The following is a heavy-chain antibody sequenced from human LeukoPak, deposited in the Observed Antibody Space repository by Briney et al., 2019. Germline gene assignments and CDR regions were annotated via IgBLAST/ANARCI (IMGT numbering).Heavy chain of an antibody. CDR1: GGSISSYY. CDR3: ARVVYCSSTSCYPYYYYYYMDV. J-gene: IGHJ6*03. CDR2: IYYSGST. V-gene: IGHV4-59*01. D-gene: IGHD2-2*01. Sequence: SETLSLTCTVSGGSISSYYWSWIRQPPGKGLEWIGYIYYSGSTNYNPSLKSRVTISVDTSKNQFSLKLSSVTAADTAVYYCARVVYCSSTSCYPYYYYYYMDVWGKGTTVTVSS.